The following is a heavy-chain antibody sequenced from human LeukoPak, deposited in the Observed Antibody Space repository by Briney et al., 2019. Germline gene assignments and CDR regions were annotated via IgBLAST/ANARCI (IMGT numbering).Heavy chain of an antibody. CDR2: INPNSGAT. CDR1: GYTFTGYY. V-gene: IGHV1-2*02. CDR3: ARQNDILTGYDY. J-gene: IGHJ4*02. D-gene: IGHD3-9*01. Sequence: GASVKVSCKASGYTFTGYYMHWVRQAPGQGLEWMGWINPNSGATNYAQKFQGRVTMTRDTSISTAYMELSRLRSDDTAVYYCARQNDILTGYDYWGQGTLVTVSS.